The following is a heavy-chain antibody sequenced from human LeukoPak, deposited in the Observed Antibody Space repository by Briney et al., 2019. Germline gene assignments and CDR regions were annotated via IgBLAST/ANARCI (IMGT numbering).Heavy chain of an antibody. V-gene: IGHV3-15*01. J-gene: IGHJ4*02. CDR2: NKSKTDGVTT. D-gene: IGHD6-13*01. CDR3: TTGLRAADTN. CDR1: GFTFSNTW. Sequence: GGSLRLSCGASGFTFSNTWVSWVRQASGKGREWVGRNKSKTDGVTTDYAAPVKGRFTISRDDSKTPLYLQMTSLKPEDTAVYYCTTGLRAADTNWGLGTLVTVSS.